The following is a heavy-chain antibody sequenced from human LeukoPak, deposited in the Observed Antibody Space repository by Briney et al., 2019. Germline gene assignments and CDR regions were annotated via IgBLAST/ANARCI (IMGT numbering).Heavy chain of an antibody. Sequence: GGSLRLSCAASGFIFSDYYMSWIRQAPGKGLEWASYISGSGTTIYYADSVKGRFTISRDNAKNSLFLQMNSLRAEDTAVYYRARPMTIGPRAMDVWGQGTTLTVPS. D-gene: IGHD4/OR15-4a*01. CDR3: ARPMTIGPRAMDV. V-gene: IGHV3-11*01. CDR1: GFIFSDYY. CDR2: ISGSGTTI. J-gene: IGHJ6*02.